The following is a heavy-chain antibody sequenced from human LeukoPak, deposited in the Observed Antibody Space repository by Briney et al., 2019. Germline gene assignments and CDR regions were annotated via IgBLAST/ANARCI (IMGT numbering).Heavy chain of an antibody. V-gene: IGHV3-21*01. J-gene: IGHJ4*02. Sequence: AGGSLRLSCAASGFTFSSYSMNWVRQAPGKGLEWVSSISSSSSYIYYADSVKGRFTISRDNAKNSLYLQMNSLRAEDTAVYYCASGQQQLVDYWGQGTLVTVSS. D-gene: IGHD6-13*01. CDR2: ISSSSSYI. CDR1: GFTFSSYS. CDR3: ASGQQQLVDY.